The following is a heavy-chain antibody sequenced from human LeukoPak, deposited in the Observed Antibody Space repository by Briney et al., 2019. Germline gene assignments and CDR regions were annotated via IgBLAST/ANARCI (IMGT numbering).Heavy chain of an antibody. Sequence: ASVKVSCEASGYTFTGYYMHWVRQAPGQGLEWMGWINPNSGGTNYAQKFQGRVTMTRDTSISTAYMELSRLRSDDTAVYYCARPTETDDDAFDIWGQGTMVTVSS. CDR1: GYTFTGYY. V-gene: IGHV1-2*02. J-gene: IGHJ3*02. CDR2: INPNSGGT. CDR3: ARPTETDDDAFDI.